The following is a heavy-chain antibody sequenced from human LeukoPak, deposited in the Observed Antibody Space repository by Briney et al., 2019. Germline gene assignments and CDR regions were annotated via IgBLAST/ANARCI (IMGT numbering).Heavy chain of an antibody. Sequence: GGSLRLSCAASGFTFSSYGMHWVRQAPGKGLEWVAVISYDGSNKYYADSVKGRFTISRDNSKNTLYLQMNSLRAEGTAVYYCAKEMYDYWGQGTLVTVSS. CDR1: GFTFSSYG. CDR3: AKEMYDY. V-gene: IGHV3-30*18. CDR2: ISYDGSNK. J-gene: IGHJ4*02.